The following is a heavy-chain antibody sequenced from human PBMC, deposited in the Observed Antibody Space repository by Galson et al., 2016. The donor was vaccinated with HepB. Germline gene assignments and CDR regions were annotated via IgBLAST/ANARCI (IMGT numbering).Heavy chain of an antibody. D-gene: IGHD5-24*01. CDR1: GFTFSSYE. CDR3: ARVTGWLQPDY. Sequence: SLRLSCATSGFTFSSYEMNWVRQAPGKGPEWVSYIGGSGSPISYADAVKGRFAISRDNAQNSLHLQMDSLRAEDTGLYYCARVTGWLQPDYWGQGTLVTVSS. V-gene: IGHV3-48*03. CDR2: IGGSGSPI. J-gene: IGHJ4*02.